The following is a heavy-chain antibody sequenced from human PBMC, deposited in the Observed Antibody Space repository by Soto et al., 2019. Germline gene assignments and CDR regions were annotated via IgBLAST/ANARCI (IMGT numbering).Heavy chain of an antibody. CDR1: GFTFNSYA. V-gene: IGHV3-23*01. CDR2: IIDSGTNT. Sequence: EVQLLESGGDLVQPGGSLRLSCAASGFTFNSYAMGWVRQAPGKGLEWVSAIIDSGTNTYYADSVKGRFTISRDNSKNTLYLQMNSLRADDTAVYYCAKLGSSSWSPHYYFDYWGQGTLVTVSS. D-gene: IGHD3-10*01. J-gene: IGHJ4*02. CDR3: AKLGSSSWSPHYYFDY.